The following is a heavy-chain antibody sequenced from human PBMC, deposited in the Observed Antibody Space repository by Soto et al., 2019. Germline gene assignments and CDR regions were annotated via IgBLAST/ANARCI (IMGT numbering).Heavy chain of an antibody. CDR3: ARGGFAYGYLDF. V-gene: IGHV1-18*01. J-gene: IGHJ4*02. CDR2: ISTYNVDT. Sequence: QVPLVQSGAEVKKPGASLKVSCKSSGYTFTSYGIVWVRQAPGQGLEWMGWISTYNVDTKYAQKFKGRVIMSTDTSTTTAYMELTSLTSDDTAMYYCARGGFAYGYLDFWGQGTLATVSS. CDR1: GYTFTSYG. D-gene: IGHD5-18*01.